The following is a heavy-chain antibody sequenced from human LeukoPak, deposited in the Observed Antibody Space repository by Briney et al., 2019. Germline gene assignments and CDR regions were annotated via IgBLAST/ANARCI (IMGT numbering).Heavy chain of an antibody. CDR3: ARLYSSSWSSYNWFDP. CDR1: GGSFSGYY. J-gene: IGHJ5*02. CDR2: INHSGST. Sequence: SETLSLTCAVYGGSFSGYYWSWIRQPPGKGLEWIGEINHSGSTNYNASLKSRVTISVDTSKNQFSLKLSSVTAADTAVYYCARLYSSSWSSYNWFDPWGQGTLVTVSS. V-gene: IGHV4-34*01. D-gene: IGHD6-13*01.